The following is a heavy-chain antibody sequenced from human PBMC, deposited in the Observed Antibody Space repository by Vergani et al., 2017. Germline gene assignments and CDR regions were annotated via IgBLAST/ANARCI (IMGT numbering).Heavy chain of an antibody. Sequence: EVQLEQSGAEVKRPGATLKISCKLSGYTFTEYYIHWVQQAPGKGLEWMGLVDPKDGETIYAAKFQGRVTITSDTSTDTAYVDLSNLRSEDTAVYYCARPHGDILPPDPRRLDYWGQGTLVTVSS. CDR1: GYTFTEYY. V-gene: IGHV1-69-2*01. CDR2: VDPKDGET. D-gene: IGHD1-14*01. J-gene: IGHJ4*02. CDR3: ARPHGDILPPDPRRLDY.